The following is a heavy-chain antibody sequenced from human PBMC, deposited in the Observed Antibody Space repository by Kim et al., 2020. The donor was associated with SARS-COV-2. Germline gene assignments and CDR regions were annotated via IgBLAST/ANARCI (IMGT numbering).Heavy chain of an antibody. CDR2: IIPILGIA. D-gene: IGHD2-15*01. J-gene: IGHJ4*02. CDR1: GGTFSSYA. V-gene: IGHV1-69*04. Sequence: SVKVSCKASGGTFSSYAISWVRQAPGQGLEWMGRIIPILGIANYAQKFQGRVTITADKSTSTAYMELSSLRSEDTAVYYCARKYCSGGSCYSPFEYWGQGTLVTVSS. CDR3: ARKYCSGGSCYSPFEY.